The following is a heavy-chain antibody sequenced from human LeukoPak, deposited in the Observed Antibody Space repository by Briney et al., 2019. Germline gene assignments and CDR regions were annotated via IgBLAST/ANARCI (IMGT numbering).Heavy chain of an antibody. V-gene: IGHV1-2*02. D-gene: IGHD1-7*01. J-gene: IGHJ5*02. Sequence: ASVKVSCKASGYTFTGYYMHWVRQAPGQGLEWMGWINPNSGGTNYAQKFQGGVTMTRDTSISTAHMELSRLRSDDTAVYYCARVPRLSTGTTWFDPWGQGTLVTVSS. CDR2: INPNSGGT. CDR1: GYTFTGYY. CDR3: ARVPRLSTGTTWFDP.